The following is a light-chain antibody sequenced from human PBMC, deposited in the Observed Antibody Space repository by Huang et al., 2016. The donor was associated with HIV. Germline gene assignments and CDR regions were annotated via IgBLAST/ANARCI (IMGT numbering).Light chain of an antibody. CDR2: DAF. CDR1: QDIRNH. CDR3: QQFDNSLT. J-gene: IGKJ4*01. V-gene: IGKV1-33*01. Sequence: DIQMTQSPSCLSASVGDRVTITCQASQDIRNHLNWYQQKPGKAPNLLIYDAFSLQTGVPSRFSGSGSGTDYTLIISSLQPEDFATYYCQQFDNSLTFGAGTKVEIK.